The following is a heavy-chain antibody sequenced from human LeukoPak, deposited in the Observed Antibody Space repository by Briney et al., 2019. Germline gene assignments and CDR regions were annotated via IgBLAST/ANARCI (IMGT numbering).Heavy chain of an antibody. D-gene: IGHD6-13*01. V-gene: IGHV3-74*01. CDR2: INTDGRTT. CDR3: ARATTSSWQCGDS. CDR1: GFTFSNYW. Sequence: PGGSLRLSCEASGFTFSNYWMHWVRQAPGKGLVWVSRINTDGRTTYYADSVKDRFTVSRDNAKNTLFLQMHSLRADDTAVYYCARATTSSWQCGDSWGQGTLVTVSP. J-gene: IGHJ4*02.